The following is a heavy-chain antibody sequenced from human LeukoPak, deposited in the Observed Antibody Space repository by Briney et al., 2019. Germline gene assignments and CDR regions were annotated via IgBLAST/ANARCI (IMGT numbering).Heavy chain of an antibody. CDR2: IYYSGST. D-gene: IGHD6-13*01. CDR1: GGSFSGYY. Sequence: SETLSLTCAVYGGSFSGYYWSWIRQHPGKGLEWIWYIYYSGSTYYNPSLKSRVTISVDTSKNQFSLKLSSVTAADTAVYYCARGTIAGVVYNWFDPWGQGTLVTVSS. V-gene: IGHV4-31*11. J-gene: IGHJ5*02. CDR3: ARGTIAGVVYNWFDP.